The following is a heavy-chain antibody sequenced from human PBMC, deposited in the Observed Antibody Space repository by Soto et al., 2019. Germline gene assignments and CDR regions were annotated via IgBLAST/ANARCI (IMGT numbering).Heavy chain of an antibody. Sequence: QVQLEESGGGVVQPGRSLRLSCAASGFTFSNYGFHWLRQAPGKGLEWVADIWYHGSNTYYADSVEGRFTNSRDNSKNTVYLDMNSLRVEDTDVYFCARDLAVGIPFDPWGQGTMVTVSS. CDR1: GFTFSNYG. CDR2: IWYHGSNT. CDR3: ARDLAVGIPFDP. D-gene: IGHD5-18*01. J-gene: IGHJ5*02. V-gene: IGHV3-33*01.